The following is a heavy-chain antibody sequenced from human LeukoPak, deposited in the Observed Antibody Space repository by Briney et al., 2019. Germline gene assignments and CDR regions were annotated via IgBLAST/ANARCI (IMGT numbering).Heavy chain of an antibody. CDR1: GHSFTRNW. CDR2: IYPGDSDT. V-gene: IGHV5-51*01. Sequence: GESLKLSCKRSGHSFTRNWIAWVRQMPGKGLEWVGLIYPGDSDTRYCPSFQGQVTTSADKSISTANLQWSSLRASDTAIYFCAYGKYYFDYWGQGTLVTVSS. J-gene: IGHJ4*02. CDR3: AYGKYYFDY. D-gene: IGHD3-16*01.